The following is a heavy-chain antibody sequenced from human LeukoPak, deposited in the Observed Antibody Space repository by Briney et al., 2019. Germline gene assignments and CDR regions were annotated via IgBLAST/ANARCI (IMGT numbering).Heavy chain of an antibody. J-gene: IGHJ4*02. V-gene: IGHV5-51*01. CDR2: IYPGDSDT. CDR3: ARRRSMVPYYFDY. Sequence: GESLKISCKGSGYSFTTYWIAWVRQMPGKGLEWMGIIYPGDSDTRYSPSFQGQVTISADKSISTAYLQWSSLKASDTAMYYCARRRSMVPYYFDYWGQGTLVTVSS. CDR1: GYSFTTYW. D-gene: IGHD3-10*01.